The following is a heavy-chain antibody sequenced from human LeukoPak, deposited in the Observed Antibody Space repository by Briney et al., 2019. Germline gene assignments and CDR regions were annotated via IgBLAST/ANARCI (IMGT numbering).Heavy chain of an antibody. V-gene: IGHV4-39*07. CDR2: IYYSGST. J-gene: IGHJ3*02. Sequence: SETLSLTCTVSGGSISSSSYYWGWIRQPPGKGLEWIGSIYYSGSTYYNPSLKSRVTISVDTSKNQFSLKLSSVTAADTAVYYCARDRVGAAFDIWGQGTMVTVSS. CDR1: GGSISSSSYY. CDR3: ARDRVGAAFDI. D-gene: IGHD2-15*01.